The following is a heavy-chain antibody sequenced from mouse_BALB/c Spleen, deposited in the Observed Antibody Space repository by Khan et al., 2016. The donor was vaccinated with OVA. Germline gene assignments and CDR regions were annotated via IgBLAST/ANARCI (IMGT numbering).Heavy chain of an antibody. CDR2: INPTDGRC. V-gene: IGHV1S81*02. CDR1: GYTFTSYW. D-gene: IGHD2-10*02. CDR3: ARVGYGSLAY. Sequence: QVQLQQPGAELVKPGASVKLSCKASGYTFTSYWMHWVKQRPGQGLEWIGYINPTDGRCHYNEKFKSKATLTVDTSSSTAYMQLNSLTSDDSSVYHCARVGYGSLAYWGQGTLVTVSA. J-gene: IGHJ3*01.